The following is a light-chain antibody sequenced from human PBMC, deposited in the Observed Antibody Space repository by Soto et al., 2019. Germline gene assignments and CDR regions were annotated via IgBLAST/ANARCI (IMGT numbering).Light chain of an antibody. Sequence: DIQMTQSPSSLSTSVGDRVTITCRASQSIASFLNWYQQKPGKAPTPLIYVASSLQSGVPSRFSGSGSGTDFTLTIISLQPEDFSTYICQQSYSPPYTFGQGTKVEIK. CDR1: QSIASF. CDR2: VAS. J-gene: IGKJ2*01. CDR3: QQSYSPPYT. V-gene: IGKV1-39*01.